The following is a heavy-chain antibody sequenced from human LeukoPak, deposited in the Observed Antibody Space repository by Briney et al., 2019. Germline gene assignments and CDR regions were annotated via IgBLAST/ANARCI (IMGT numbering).Heavy chain of an antibody. CDR2: ISSSGSTI. D-gene: IGHD3-3*01. CDR3: ARDHVVAVLRFLEWLSVSMDV. V-gene: IGHV3-48*03. J-gene: IGHJ6*03. CDR1: GFTFSSYE. Sequence: GGSLSPSCAASGFTFSSYEMNWVRQAPGKGLEWVSYISSSGSTIYYADSVKGRFTISRDNAKNSLYLQMNSLRAEDTAVYYCARDHVVAVLRFLEWLSVSMDVWGKGTTVSLSS.